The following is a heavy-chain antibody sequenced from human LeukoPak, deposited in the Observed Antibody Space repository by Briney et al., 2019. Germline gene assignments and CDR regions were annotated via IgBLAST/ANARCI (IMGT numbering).Heavy chain of an antibody. D-gene: IGHD2-2*01. Sequence: PGGSRRLSCSGSGVSFSGHWMHWVRQAPGKGLDCVATIKYDGSEKYYVDSVKGRFTISRDNAKNTLYLQMNSLRDEDTAVYYCARAIAPVVPFDYWGQGTLVTVSS. CDR3: ARAIAPVVPFDY. V-gene: IGHV3-7*02. CDR1: GVSFSGHW. CDR2: IKYDGSEK. J-gene: IGHJ4*02.